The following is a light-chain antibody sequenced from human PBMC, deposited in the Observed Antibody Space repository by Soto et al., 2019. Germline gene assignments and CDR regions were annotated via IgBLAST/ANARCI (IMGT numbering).Light chain of an antibody. CDR3: MQAAYWPNT. CDR1: LSLVYSDGNMY. J-gene: IGKJ2*01. CDR2: KVS. Sequence: EAVLTQSPATLPVSLGQPASISCRASLSLVYSDGNMYFNWFQQRPGHSPRRLIYKVSSRDSGAPDRFSGSGSGTDFTLKISRVEAEDVAVYYCMQAAYWPNTFGQGTRLEIK. V-gene: IGKV2-30*01.